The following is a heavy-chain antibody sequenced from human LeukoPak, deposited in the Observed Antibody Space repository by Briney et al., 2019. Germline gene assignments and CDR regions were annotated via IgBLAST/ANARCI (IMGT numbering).Heavy chain of an antibody. CDR1: GYTFTSYY. Sequence: ASVKVSCKASGYTFTSYYMHWVRQAPGQGLEWMGIINPSGGGTSYAQKFQGRVTMTRDTSTSTVYTELSSLRSEDTAVYYCARAYGSGSYTLLFFDYWGQGTLVTVSS. D-gene: IGHD3-10*01. V-gene: IGHV1-46*01. J-gene: IGHJ4*02. CDR2: INPSGGGT. CDR3: ARAYGSGSYTLLFFDY.